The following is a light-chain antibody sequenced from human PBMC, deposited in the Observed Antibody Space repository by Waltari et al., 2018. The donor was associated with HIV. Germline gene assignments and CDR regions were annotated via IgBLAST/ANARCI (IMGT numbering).Light chain of an antibody. CDR3: QQYIEWPLT. CDR2: AAS. Sequence: EIVMTQSPGTLSVSPGQRATLSCRASKSISGNIAWYQQKPGQAPRLLIFAASTGATGVPARFSGSGFGTEFTLSITGLQSEDFAIYHCQQYIEWPLTFGQGTKV. J-gene: IGKJ1*01. V-gene: IGKV3-15*01. CDR1: KSISGN.